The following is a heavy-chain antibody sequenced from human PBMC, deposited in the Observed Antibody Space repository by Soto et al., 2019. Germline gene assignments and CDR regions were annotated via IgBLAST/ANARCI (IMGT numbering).Heavy chain of an antibody. CDR3: ARSRRRDGYKFNYYYYGMDV. CDR2: ISSSGSTI. CDR1: GFTFSDYY. D-gene: IGHD5-12*01. J-gene: IGHJ6*02. V-gene: IGHV3-11*01. Sequence: PGGSLRLSCAASGFTFSDYYMSWIRQAPGKGPEWVSYISSSGSTIYYADSVKGRFTISRDNAKNSLYLQMNSLRAEDTAVYYCARSRRRDGYKFNYYYYGMDVWGQGTTVTVSS.